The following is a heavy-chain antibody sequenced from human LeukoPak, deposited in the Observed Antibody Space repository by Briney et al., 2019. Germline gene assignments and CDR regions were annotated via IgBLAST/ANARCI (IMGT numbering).Heavy chain of an antibody. CDR3: ARXSWDXVVXPAAMETDAFDI. CDR1: GGSISSYY. J-gene: IGHJ3*02. Sequence: PSETLSLTCTVSGGSISSYYWSWIRQPPGKGLEWIGYIYYSGSTNYNPSLKSRVTISVDTSKNQFSLKLSSVTAADTAVYYCARXSWDXVVXPAAMETDAFDIWGQGTMVTVSS. V-gene: IGHV4-59*01. CDR2: IYYSGST. D-gene: IGHD2-2*01.